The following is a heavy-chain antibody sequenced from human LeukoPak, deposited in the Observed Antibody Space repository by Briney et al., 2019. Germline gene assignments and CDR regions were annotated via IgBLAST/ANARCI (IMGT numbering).Heavy chain of an antibody. Sequence: ASVKVSCKASGYTFTGYYMHWVRQAPGQGLEWMGWINPNSGGTNYAQKFQGRVTMTRDTFISTAYMELSRLRSDDTDVYYCARVRQVRGVIILPYDYWGQGTLVTVSS. CDR1: GYTFTGYY. CDR2: INPNSGGT. V-gene: IGHV1-2*02. J-gene: IGHJ4*02. D-gene: IGHD3-10*01. CDR3: ARVRQVRGVIILPYDY.